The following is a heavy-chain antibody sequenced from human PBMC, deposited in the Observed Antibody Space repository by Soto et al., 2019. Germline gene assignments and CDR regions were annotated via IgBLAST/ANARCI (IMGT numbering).Heavy chain of an antibody. CDR3: TTGVTIFGVVTPGGYFDY. Sequence: GGSLRLSCAASGFTFSNAWMNWVRQAPGKGLEWVGRIKSKTDGGTTDYAAPVKGRFTISRDDSKNTLYLQMNSLKTEDTAVYYCTTGVTIFGVVTPGGYFDYWGQGTLVTVSS. CDR1: GFTFSNAW. J-gene: IGHJ4*02. D-gene: IGHD3-3*01. V-gene: IGHV3-15*07. CDR2: IKSKTDGGTT.